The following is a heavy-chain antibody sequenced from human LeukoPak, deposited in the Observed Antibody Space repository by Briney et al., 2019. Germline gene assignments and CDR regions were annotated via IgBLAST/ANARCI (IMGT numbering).Heavy chain of an antibody. Sequence: SVKVSCKASGGTFSSYAISWVRQAPGQGLEWMGGIIPIFGTTNYAQKFQDRVTITADKSTSTAYMELSSLRSEDTAVYYCATRGGSGSYSYYYYYMDVWGKGTTVTISS. CDR3: ATRGGSGSYSYYYYYMDV. CDR2: IIPIFGTT. V-gene: IGHV1-69*06. J-gene: IGHJ6*03. CDR1: GGTFSSYA. D-gene: IGHD3-10*01.